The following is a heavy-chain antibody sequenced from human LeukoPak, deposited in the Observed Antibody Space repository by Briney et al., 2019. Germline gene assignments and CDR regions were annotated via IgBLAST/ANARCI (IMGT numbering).Heavy chain of an antibody. CDR2: FDPNTGAT. V-gene: IGHV1-2*02. Sequence: ASVKVSCKASGDTLTGYYIHWLRQAPRQGLEWMGCFDPNTGATHYAQKFQGRVTMTRDTSIDTDFLELRSLISDDTALYYCAGYTVVRGLTLSAFDIWGQGTMVTVSS. CDR1: GDTLTGYY. D-gene: IGHD3-10*01. CDR3: AGYTVVRGLTLSAFDI. J-gene: IGHJ3*02.